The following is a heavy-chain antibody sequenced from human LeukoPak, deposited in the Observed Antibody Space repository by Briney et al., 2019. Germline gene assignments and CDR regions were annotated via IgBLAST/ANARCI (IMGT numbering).Heavy chain of an antibody. CDR2: ISSSGSST. Sequence: GGSLRLSCAASGFTFSSYEINWVRQAPGKGLEWVSYISSSGSSTHYGESVKGRLTSSRDNAKNAAYLQMNSLRAGDTAVYYCARDGARGWELDYWGQGILVTVSS. V-gene: IGHV3-48*03. CDR1: GFTFSSYE. J-gene: IGHJ4*02. D-gene: IGHD4-23*01. CDR3: ARDGARGWELDY.